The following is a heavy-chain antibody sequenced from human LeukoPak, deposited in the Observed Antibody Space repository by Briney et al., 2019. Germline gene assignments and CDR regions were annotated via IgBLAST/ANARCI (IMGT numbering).Heavy chain of an antibody. CDR1: GFTFNSYS. J-gene: IGHJ4*02. V-gene: IGHV3-48*01. CDR2: ISSSSGTI. CDR3: ARAGGSYQVFDY. Sequence: GGSLRLACAASGFTFNSYSMNWVRQAPGKGLEWVSYISSSSGTIYYADSVKGRFTISRDNAKNSLYLQMNSLRAEDTAVYYCARAGGSYQVFDYWGQGTLVTVSS. D-gene: IGHD1-26*01.